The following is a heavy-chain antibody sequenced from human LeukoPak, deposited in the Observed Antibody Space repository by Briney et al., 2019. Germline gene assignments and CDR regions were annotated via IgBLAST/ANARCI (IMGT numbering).Heavy chain of an antibody. Sequence: PGGSLRLSCAASGFTFSSYGMHWVRQAPGKGLEWVADIWYDGSNKYYADSVKGRFTISRDNAKNSLYVQMNSLRAEDTAVYYCARGDSSGWYSYFDYWGQGTLVTVSS. V-gene: IGHV3-33*01. J-gene: IGHJ4*02. CDR3: ARGDSSGWYSYFDY. CDR2: IWYDGSNK. CDR1: GFTFSSYG. D-gene: IGHD6-19*01.